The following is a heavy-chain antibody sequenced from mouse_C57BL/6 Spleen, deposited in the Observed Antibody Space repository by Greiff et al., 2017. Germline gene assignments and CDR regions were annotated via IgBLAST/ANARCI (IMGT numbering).Heavy chain of an antibody. J-gene: IGHJ4*01. Sequence: QVQLKQSGAELVKPGASVKLSCKASGYTFTSYWMQWVKQRPGQGLEWIGEIDPSDSYTNYNQKFKGKATLTVDTSSSTAYMQLSSLTSEDSAVYYCARGKTMDYWGQGTSVTVSS. CDR3: ARGKTMDY. CDR1: GYTFTSYW. CDR2: IDPSDSYT. V-gene: IGHV1-50*01.